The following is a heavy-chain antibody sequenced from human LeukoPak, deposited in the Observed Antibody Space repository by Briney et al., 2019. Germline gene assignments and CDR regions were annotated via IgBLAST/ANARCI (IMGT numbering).Heavy chain of an antibody. Sequence: ASVNVSCKASGYTFTGYYMHWVRQAPGQGLEWMGWINPNSGGTNYAQKFQGRVTMTRDTSISTAYMELSRLRSDDTAVYYCARYISGIAVAGLYYFDYWGQGTLVTVSS. V-gene: IGHV1-2*02. J-gene: IGHJ4*02. CDR3: ARYISGIAVAGLYYFDY. CDR2: INPNSGGT. D-gene: IGHD6-19*01. CDR1: GYTFTGYY.